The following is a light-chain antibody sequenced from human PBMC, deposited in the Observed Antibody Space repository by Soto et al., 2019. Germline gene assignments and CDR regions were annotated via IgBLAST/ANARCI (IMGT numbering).Light chain of an antibody. J-gene: IGKJ2*01. CDR2: KAS. CDR3: QQYNSYPTYT. CDR1: QSISSW. V-gene: IGKV1-5*03. Sequence: DIQMTQSPSTLSASVGDRVTITCRASQSISSWLAWYQQKPGKDPKLLIYKASSFESGVPSRFSGSGPGTEFTLTIISLQPDDLVCYYGQQYNSYPTYTFGQGTKLEIK.